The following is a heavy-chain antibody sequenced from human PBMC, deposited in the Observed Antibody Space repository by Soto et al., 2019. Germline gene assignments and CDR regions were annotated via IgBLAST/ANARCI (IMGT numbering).Heavy chain of an antibody. CDR1: GFTFSSYS. CDR3: ARNYVTGYTRPHFDR. Sequence: GGSLRLSCVDSGFTFSSYSMSWVRQAPGKGLEWVADINQDGTENSYVDSVRGRFTISRDNAKNSLYLQLSSLRAEDTAVYYCARNYVTGYTRPHFDRWGQVTQVTSPQ. CDR2: INQDGTEN. D-gene: IGHD5-12*01. J-gene: IGHJ4*02. V-gene: IGHV3-7*01.